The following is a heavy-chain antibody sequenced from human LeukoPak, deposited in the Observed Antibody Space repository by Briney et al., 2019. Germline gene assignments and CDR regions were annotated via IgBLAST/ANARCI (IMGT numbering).Heavy chain of an antibody. D-gene: IGHD3-10*01. CDR2: INHSGST. J-gene: IGHJ3*02. CDR3: ARHGRFGELGDAFDI. V-gene: IGHV4-34*01. CDR1: GGSISSYY. Sequence: PSETLSLTCTVSGGSISSYYWSWIRQPPGKGLEWIGEINHSGSTNYNPSLKSRVTISVDTSKNQFSLKLSSVTAADTAVYYCARHGRFGELGDAFDIWGQGTMVTVSS.